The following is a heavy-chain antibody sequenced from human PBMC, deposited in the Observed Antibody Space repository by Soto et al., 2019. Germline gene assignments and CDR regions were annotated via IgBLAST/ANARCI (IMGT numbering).Heavy chain of an antibody. CDR1: GGSISSGGYS. Sequence: NPSETLSLTCAVSGGSISSGGYSWSWIRQPPGKGLEWIGYIYHSGSTYYNPSLKSRVTISVDRSKNQFSLRLSSVTAADTAVYYCARGRLNFDYWGQGTLVTVSS. CDR2: IYHSGST. J-gene: IGHJ4*02. CDR3: ARGRLNFDY. V-gene: IGHV4-30-2*01.